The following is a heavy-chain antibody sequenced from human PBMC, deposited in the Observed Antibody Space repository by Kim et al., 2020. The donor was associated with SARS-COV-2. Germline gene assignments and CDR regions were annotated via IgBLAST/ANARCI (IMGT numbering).Heavy chain of an antibody. D-gene: IGHD1-26*01. CDR2: IYYSGST. V-gene: IGHV4-39*07. J-gene: IGHJ2*01. CDR3: ARRPQFAVGSDWYFDL. Sequence: SETLSLTCTVSGGSISSSSYYWGWIRQPPGKGLEWIGRIYYSGSTYYNPSLKSRVTISVDTSKNQFSLKLSSVTAADTAVYYCARRPQFAVGSDWYFDLWGRGTLVTVSS. CDR1: GGSISSSSYY.